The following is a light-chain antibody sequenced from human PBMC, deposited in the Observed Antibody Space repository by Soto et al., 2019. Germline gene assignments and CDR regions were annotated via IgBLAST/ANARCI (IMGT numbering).Light chain of an antibody. CDR2: RAS. CDR3: QQSYSTSWT. V-gene: IGKV1-5*03. Sequence: DIQMTQSPSSLSASVGDRVTITCRASQSISTWLAWFQQKPGKAPKLLIYRASSLEGGAPSRFSGSGSGTEFTLTISSLQPDDFATYHCQQSYSTSWTFGQGTKVDI. J-gene: IGKJ1*01. CDR1: QSISTW.